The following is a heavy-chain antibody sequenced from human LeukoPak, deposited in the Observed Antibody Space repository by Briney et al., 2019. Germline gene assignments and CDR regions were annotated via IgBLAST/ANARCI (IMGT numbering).Heavy chain of an antibody. J-gene: IGHJ4*02. CDR3: ARGYNWNYGPDYFDY. V-gene: IGHV4-59*11. CDR2: IYYSGST. CDR1: GGSISSHY. D-gene: IGHD1-7*01. Sequence: SETLSLTCTISGGSISSHYWSWIRQPPGKGLEWIGYIYYSGSTNYNPSLKSRVTISVDTSKNQFSLKLSSVTAADTAVYYCARGYNWNYGPDYFDYWGQGTLVTVSS.